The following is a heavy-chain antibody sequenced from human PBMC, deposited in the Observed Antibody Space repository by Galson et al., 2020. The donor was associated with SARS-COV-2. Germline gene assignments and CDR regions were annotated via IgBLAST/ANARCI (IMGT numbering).Heavy chain of an antibody. CDR1: GDIFSSYA. Sequence: ASVKVSCKASGDIFSSYAIIWVRQTPGQGLEWMGWISGYNGHKKYAQKFQDRVTMTTDTSTSTAYMELRSLRSDDMAVYYCARAIFGGFDYWGQGTLVTISS. CDR2: ISGYNGHK. V-gene: IGHV1-18*03. J-gene: IGHJ4*02. CDR3: ARAIFGGFDY. D-gene: IGHD3-3*01.